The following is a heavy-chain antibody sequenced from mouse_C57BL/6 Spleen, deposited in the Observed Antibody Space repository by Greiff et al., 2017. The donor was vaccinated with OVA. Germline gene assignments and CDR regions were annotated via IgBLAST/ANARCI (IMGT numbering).Heavy chain of an antibody. CDR2: INPSTGGT. CDR1: GYSFTGYY. CDR3: ARSRDGYDYEDY. Sequence: DVQLQESGPELVKPGASVKISCKASGYSFTGYYMNWVKQSPEKSLEWIGEINPSTGGTTYNQKFEAKATLTVDKSSSTAYMQLKSLTSEDSAVYYCARSRDGYDYEDYWGQGTTLTVSS. V-gene: IGHV1-42*01. J-gene: IGHJ2*01. D-gene: IGHD2-4*01.